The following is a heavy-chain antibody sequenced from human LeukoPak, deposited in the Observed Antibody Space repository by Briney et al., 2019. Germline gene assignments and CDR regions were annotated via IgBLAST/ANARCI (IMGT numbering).Heavy chain of an antibody. Sequence: GGSLRLSCAASGFTFSSYSMNWVRQAPGKGLEWVSSISSSSSYIYYADSVKGRFTISRDNAKNSLYLQMNSLRAEDTAVYYCARGEGHDYGDFYYRHWGQGTLVTVSS. V-gene: IGHV3-21*01. CDR2: ISSSSSYI. J-gene: IGHJ4*02. CDR3: ARGEGHDYGDFYYRH. D-gene: IGHD4-17*01. CDR1: GFTFSSYS.